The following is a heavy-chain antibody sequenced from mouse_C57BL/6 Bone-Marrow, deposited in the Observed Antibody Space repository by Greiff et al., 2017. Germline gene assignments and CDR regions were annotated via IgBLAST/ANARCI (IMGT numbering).Heavy chain of an antibody. Sequence: QVQLQQSGAELARPGASVKLSCKASGYTFTSYGISWVKQRTGQGLEWIGEIYPRSGNTYYNEKFKGKATLTADKSASTAYMELRSLTSEDSAVYFCARPVIIVLYYFDYWGQGTTLTVSS. CDR2: IYPRSGNT. D-gene: IGHD2-12*01. CDR3: ARPVIIVLYYFDY. J-gene: IGHJ2*01. V-gene: IGHV1-81*01. CDR1: GYTFTSYG.